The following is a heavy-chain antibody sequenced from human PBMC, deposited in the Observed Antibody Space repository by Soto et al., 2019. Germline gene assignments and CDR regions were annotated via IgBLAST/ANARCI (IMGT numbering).Heavy chain of an antibody. J-gene: IGHJ4*02. CDR2: ISAGGGNT. CDR1: GFTFSSFA. V-gene: IGHV3-23*01. Sequence: EVLLLESGGALVQPGGSLRISCAASGFTFSSFAMSWVRQAPEKGLEWVSGISAGGGNTYYADSVKGRFAISRDNSKNTLYLQMNSLRAEDTATYYCARDVMKAFDYWGQGTLVTVSS. CDR3: ARDVMKAFDY. D-gene: IGHD2-8*01.